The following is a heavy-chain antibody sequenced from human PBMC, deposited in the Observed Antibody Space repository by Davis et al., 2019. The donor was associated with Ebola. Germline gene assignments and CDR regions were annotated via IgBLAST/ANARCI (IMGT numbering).Heavy chain of an antibody. J-gene: IGHJ5*02. Sequence: PGGSLRLSCAASGFTFSSYAMSWVRQAPGKGLEWVSAISGSGGSTYYADSVKGRFTISRDNSKNTLYLQMNSLRAEDTAVYYCAKDGGSSWYANWFDPWGQGTLVTVSS. CDR3: AKDGGSSWYANWFDP. CDR1: GFTFSSYA. D-gene: IGHD6-13*01. V-gene: IGHV3-23*01. CDR2: ISGSGGST.